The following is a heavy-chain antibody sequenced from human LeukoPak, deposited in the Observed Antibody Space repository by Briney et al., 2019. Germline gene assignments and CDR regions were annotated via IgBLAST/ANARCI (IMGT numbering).Heavy chain of an antibody. CDR1: GFTFSSYS. CDR3: ASESPPSMIVVEGGAFDI. Sequence: GGSLRLSCAASGFTFSSYSMNWVRQAPGKGLEWVSYISGSSATIYYADSVKGRFTISRDNAKNSLYLQMNSLRAEDTAVYYCASESPPSMIVVEGGAFDIWGQGTMVTVSS. D-gene: IGHD3-22*01. J-gene: IGHJ3*02. CDR2: ISGSSATI. V-gene: IGHV3-48*01.